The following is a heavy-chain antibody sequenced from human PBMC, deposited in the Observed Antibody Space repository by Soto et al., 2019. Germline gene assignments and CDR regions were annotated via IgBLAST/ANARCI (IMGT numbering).Heavy chain of an antibody. V-gene: IGHV3-48*01. D-gene: IGHD6-13*01. Sequence: EVQLVESGGGLVQPGGSLRLSCVASGFTLNRYSMNWVRQAPGKGLEWVSYISRSTIYYADSVKSRFTISRDNAENSLYLQMNSLRAEDTAVYYCARDLAGGIPDYWGQGTRVTVSS. CDR2: ISRSTI. J-gene: IGHJ4*02. CDR3: ARDLAGGIPDY. CDR1: GFTLNRYS.